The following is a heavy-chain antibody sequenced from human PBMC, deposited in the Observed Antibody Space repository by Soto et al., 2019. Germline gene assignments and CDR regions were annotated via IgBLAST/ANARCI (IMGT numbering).Heavy chain of an antibody. V-gene: IGHV1-18*04. J-gene: IGHJ4*02. CDR1: GYTFTIYG. D-gene: IGHD3-22*01. Sequence: QVQLVQSGAEVKKPGASVKVSCKASGYTFTIYGISWVRQAPGQGLEWMGWISGYNGNTDYAQNLQDRVTLTTDASTSSVCMEMRSPRSAETALYFCARVDYSDSGGYDGYWGQRTLMNVSS. CDR3: ARVDYSDSGGYDGY. CDR2: ISGYNGNT.